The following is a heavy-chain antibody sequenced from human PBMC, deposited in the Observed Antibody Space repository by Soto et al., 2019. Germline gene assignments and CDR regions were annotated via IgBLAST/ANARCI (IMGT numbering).Heavy chain of an antibody. CDR1: GFTFSSYE. Sequence: LRLSCAASGFTFSSYEMNWVRQAPGKGLEWVSYISSSGSTIYYADSVKGRFTISRDNAKNSLYLQMNSLRAEDTAVYYCAREGNVMVPTFGYHYYGMDVWGQGTMVTVSS. CDR2: ISSSGSTI. D-gene: IGHD3-10*01. V-gene: IGHV3-48*03. CDR3: AREGNVMVPTFGYHYYGMDV. J-gene: IGHJ6*02.